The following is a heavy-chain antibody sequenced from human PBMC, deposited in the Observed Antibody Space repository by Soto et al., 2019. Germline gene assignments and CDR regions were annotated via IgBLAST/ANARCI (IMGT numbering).Heavy chain of an antibody. J-gene: IGHJ4*02. CDR3: ARLEAADANFDY. D-gene: IGHD6-13*01. CDR1: GGSISSYY. CDR2: IYYSGST. Sequence: SETLSLTCTVSGGSISSYYWSWIRQPPGKGLEWIGYIYYSGSTNYNPSLKSRVTISVDTSKNQFSLKLSSVTAADTAVYYCARLEAADANFDYWGQGTLVTVSS. V-gene: IGHV4-59*08.